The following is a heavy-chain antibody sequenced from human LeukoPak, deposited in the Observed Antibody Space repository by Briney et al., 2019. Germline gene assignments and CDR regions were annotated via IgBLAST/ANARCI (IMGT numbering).Heavy chain of an antibody. J-gene: IGHJ4*02. CDR2: IKQDGSEK. Sequence: GGSLRLSCAASGFTLSSYWMSWVRQAPGKGLEWVANIKQDGSEKYYVDSVEGRFTISRDNAKNSLYLQMNSLRAEDTAVYYCARGSSGWYSSFDYWGQGTLVTVSS. CDR3: ARGSSGWYSSFDY. D-gene: IGHD6-19*01. V-gene: IGHV3-7*01. CDR1: GFTLSSYW.